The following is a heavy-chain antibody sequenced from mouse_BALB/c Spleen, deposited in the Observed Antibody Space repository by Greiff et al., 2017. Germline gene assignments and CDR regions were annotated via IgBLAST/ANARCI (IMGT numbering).Heavy chain of an antibody. CDR2: IDPANGNT. Sequence: VQLQQSGAELVKPGASVKLSCTASGFNIKDSYMHWVQQRPEQGLEWIGRIDPANGNTKYDPKFQGKATITADTSSNTAYLQLSSLTSEDTAVYYCARSKSYGYDGAWFAYWGQGTLVTVSA. V-gene: IGHV14-3*02. D-gene: IGHD2-2*01. CDR1: GFNIKDSY. CDR3: ARSKSYGYDGAWFAY. J-gene: IGHJ3*01.